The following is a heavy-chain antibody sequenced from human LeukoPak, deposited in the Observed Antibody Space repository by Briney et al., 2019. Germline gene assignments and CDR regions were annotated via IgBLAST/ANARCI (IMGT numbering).Heavy chain of an antibody. CDR3: SRGLDSRKLGY. CDR2: IHPSGML. V-gene: IGHV4-31*03. Sequence: PSETLSLTCTVSGASFDSDDQYWNWIRQSPGKGLEWIGSIHPSGMLYNNPSLESRVTMSRDTSKNQSSLNMTSVTAADTAVYFCSRGLDSRKLGYWGQGILVTVSS. J-gene: IGHJ4*02. D-gene: IGHD3-22*01. CDR1: GASFDSDDQY.